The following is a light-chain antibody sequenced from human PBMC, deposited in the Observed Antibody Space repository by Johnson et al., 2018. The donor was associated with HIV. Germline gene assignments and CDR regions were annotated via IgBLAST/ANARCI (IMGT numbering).Light chain of an antibody. Sequence: QYVLTQPPSVSAAPGQKVTISCSGSSSNIGNNYVSWYQQLPGTAPKLLIYDNNKRPSGIPDRLSGSKSGTSATMGITGLPTGDEADYYCGTGDTGLMGGRYVFGTGTKVTVL. CDR2: DNN. CDR1: SSNIGNNY. J-gene: IGLJ1*01. V-gene: IGLV1-51*01. CDR3: GTGDTGLMGGRYV.